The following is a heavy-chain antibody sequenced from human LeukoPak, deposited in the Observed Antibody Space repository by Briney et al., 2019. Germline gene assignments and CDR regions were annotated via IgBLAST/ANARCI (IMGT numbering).Heavy chain of an antibody. D-gene: IGHD1-26*01. J-gene: IGHJ5*02. CDR1: GYTFTSYY. CDR3: ARVAIVGASWFDP. Sequence: GASVKVSCKASGYTFTSYYMHWVRQAPGQGLEWMGIINPSGGSTSYAQKFQGRVTMTRNTSISTAYMELSSLRSEDTAVYYCARVAIVGASWFDPWGQGTLVTVSS. V-gene: IGHV1-46*01. CDR2: INPSGGST.